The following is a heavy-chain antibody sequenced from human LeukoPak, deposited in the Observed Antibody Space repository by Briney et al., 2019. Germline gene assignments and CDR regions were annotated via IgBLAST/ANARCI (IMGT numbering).Heavy chain of an antibody. CDR2: VNPGTGDK. J-gene: IGHJ4*02. V-gene: IGHV1-8*03. CDR1: GYTFTNYH. Sequence: AASVKVSCKASGYTFTNYHINWVRQASGQGLEWMTWVNPGTGDKGYARKFQDRVTITTDTSISTAYMELSSLSSEDTAVYFCARTTSMTASGYDYWGQGTLVTVSS. D-gene: IGHD2-21*02. CDR3: ARTTSMTASGYDY.